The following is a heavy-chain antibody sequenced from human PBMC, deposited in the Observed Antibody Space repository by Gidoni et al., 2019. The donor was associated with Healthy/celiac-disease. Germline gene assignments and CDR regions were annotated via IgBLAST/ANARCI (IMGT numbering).Heavy chain of an antibody. CDR2: IKEDGSEK. Sequence: GFTFSRYWMSWVRQAPGKGLEWVANIKEDGSEKYYVGSVKGRFTISRDNAKNSLYLQMNRVRAEDTAVYYCARDGSGLIRVGAFDIWGQGTMVTVSS. CDR3: ARDGSGLIRVGAFDI. V-gene: IGHV3-7*04. D-gene: IGHD3-10*01. CDR1: GFTFSRYW. J-gene: IGHJ3*02.